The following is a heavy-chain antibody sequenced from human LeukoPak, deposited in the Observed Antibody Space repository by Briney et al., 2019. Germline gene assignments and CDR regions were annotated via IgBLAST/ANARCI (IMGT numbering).Heavy chain of an antibody. J-gene: IGHJ4*02. CDR1: GDSISNYY. Sequence: PSETLSLTCTVSGDSISNYYWSWIRQPAGKRLEWIGRIYPSRSTNYHPSLKSRFTMSADTSKNQLSLKVTSLTAADTAVYYCARGPTYQPIDFWGQGTLVTVSS. CDR3: ARGPTYQPIDF. D-gene: IGHD2-2*01. CDR2: IYPSRST. V-gene: IGHV4-4*07.